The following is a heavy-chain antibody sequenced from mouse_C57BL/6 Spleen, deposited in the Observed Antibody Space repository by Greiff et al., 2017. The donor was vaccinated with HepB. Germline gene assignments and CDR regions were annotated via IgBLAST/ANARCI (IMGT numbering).Heavy chain of an antibody. Sequence: VQLQQSGPELVKPGASVKISCKASGYSFTDYNMNWVKRSNGKSLEWIGVITPNYVTTSYNQKFKGKATLTVDLTSSTAYMQLDSLTSEESAVYYCARKGDYYGSSHFDYWGQGTTLTVSS. CDR2: ITPNYVTT. J-gene: IGHJ2*01. V-gene: IGHV1-39*01. CDR3: ARKGDYYGSSHFDY. D-gene: IGHD1-1*01. CDR1: GYSFTDYN.